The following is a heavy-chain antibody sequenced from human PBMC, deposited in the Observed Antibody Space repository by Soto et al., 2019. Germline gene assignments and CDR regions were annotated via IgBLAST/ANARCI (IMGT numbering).Heavy chain of an antibody. V-gene: IGHV1-69*13. D-gene: IGHD3-3*01. Sequence: SVKVSCKSSGGTFSSYAISWVRQAPGQGLEWMGGIIPIFGTANYAQKFQGRVTITADVSTSTAYMELSSLRSEDTAVYYCARPENYDFSWFDPWGQGTLVTVSS. CDR2: IIPIFGTA. CDR1: GGTFSSYA. CDR3: ARPENYDFSWFDP. J-gene: IGHJ5*02.